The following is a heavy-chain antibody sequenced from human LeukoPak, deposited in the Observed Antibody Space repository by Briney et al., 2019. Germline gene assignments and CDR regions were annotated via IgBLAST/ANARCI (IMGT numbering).Heavy chain of an antibody. CDR2: MNPNSGNT. Sequence: GASVKVSCKASGYTFTSYDINWVRQATGQGLEWMGWMNPNSGNTGYAQKFQGRVTITRNTSISTAYMELSSLRSEDTAVYYCARGGTVVNLIDYYYYMDVWGKGTTVTVSS. J-gene: IGHJ6*03. CDR3: ARGGTVVNLIDYYYYMDV. CDR1: GYTFTSYD. V-gene: IGHV1-8*03. D-gene: IGHD4-23*01.